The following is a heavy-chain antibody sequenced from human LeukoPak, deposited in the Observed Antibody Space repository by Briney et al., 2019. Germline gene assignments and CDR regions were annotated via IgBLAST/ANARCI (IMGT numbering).Heavy chain of an antibody. Sequence: GGSLRLSCAASGFTFSNYWMSWVRQAPGKGLEWVANIKQDGSEEYYVDSVKGRLTISRDNAKNSLYLQMNSLRAEDTAVYYCARAMVKLASYYFDYWGQGTLVTVSS. CDR2: IKQDGSEE. CDR1: GFTFSNYW. J-gene: IGHJ4*02. D-gene: IGHD5-18*01. CDR3: ARAMVKLASYYFDY. V-gene: IGHV3-7*01.